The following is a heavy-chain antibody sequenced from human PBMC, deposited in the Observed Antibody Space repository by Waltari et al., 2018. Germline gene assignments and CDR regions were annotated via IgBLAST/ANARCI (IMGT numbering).Heavy chain of an antibody. CDR2: SYSGGST. CDR1: GFTVSSNY. D-gene: IGHD2-8*01. Sequence: EVQLVESGGGLIQPGGSLRLSCAASGFTVSSNYMSWVRQAPGKGLVWVSVSYSGGSTYYADAVKGRFTISRDNSKNTLYLQMNSLRAEDTAVYYCARTSYVDYWGQGTLVTVSS. V-gene: IGHV3-53*01. J-gene: IGHJ4*02. CDR3: ARTSYVDY.